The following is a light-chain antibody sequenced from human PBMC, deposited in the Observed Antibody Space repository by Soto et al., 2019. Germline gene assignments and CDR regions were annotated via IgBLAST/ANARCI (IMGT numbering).Light chain of an antibody. V-gene: IGLV2-14*01. Sequence: QSALTQPASVSGSPGQSITISCTGTSSDVGGYNYVSWYQQHPGRAPKLLIYEVSNRPSGVSNRFSGSKSGNTASLTISGLQAEDEADYYCSSYTSRITLVFGGGTKLTVL. CDR2: EVS. CDR3: SSYTSRITLV. J-gene: IGLJ2*01. CDR1: SSDVGGYNY.